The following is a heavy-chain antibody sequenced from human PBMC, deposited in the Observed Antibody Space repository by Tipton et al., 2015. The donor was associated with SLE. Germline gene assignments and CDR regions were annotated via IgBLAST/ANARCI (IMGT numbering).Heavy chain of an antibody. CDR2: MSSDGSTM. J-gene: IGHJ3*01. D-gene: IGHD5/OR15-5a*01. Sequence: SLRLSCAASGFTLNDFHFSWIRQAPGKGLEWVSYMSSDGSTMYYADSVKGRFTISRDNAKNSLYLQMNSLRVDDTAVYYCARERVSTGGDASDVWGHGTMVTVSS. CDR1: GFTLNDFH. V-gene: IGHV3-11*04. CDR3: ARERVSTGGDASDV.